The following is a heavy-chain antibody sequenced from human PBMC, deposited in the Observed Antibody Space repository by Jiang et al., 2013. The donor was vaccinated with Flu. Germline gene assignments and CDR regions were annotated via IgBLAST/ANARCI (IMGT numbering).Heavy chain of an antibody. V-gene: IGHV5-51*03. Sequence: GAEVKKPGESLKISCKGSGYSFTSYWIGWVRQMPGKGLEWMGIIYPGDSDTRYSPSFQGQVTISADKSISTAYLQWSSLKASDTAMYYCARGPWVRFLEWSFDYWGQGTLVTVSS. CDR3: ARGPWVRFLEWSFDY. CDR2: IYPGDSDT. CDR1: GYSFTSYW. D-gene: IGHD3-3*01. J-gene: IGHJ4*02.